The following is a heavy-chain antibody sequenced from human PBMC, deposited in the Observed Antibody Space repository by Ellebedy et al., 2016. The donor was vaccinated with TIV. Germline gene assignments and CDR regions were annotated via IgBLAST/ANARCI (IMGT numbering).Heavy chain of an antibody. Sequence: SETLSLTCAVSSGSFSGYYWSWIRQSPGKGLEWIGEINHSENTNYNPSLKSRVTISVDMSKNQFSLKMSSVTAADTAVYFCARIDVGVLFPVGMDYWGQGTLVTVSS. CDR1: SGSFSGYY. CDR2: INHSENT. D-gene: IGHD1-26*01. J-gene: IGHJ4*02. CDR3: ARIDVGVLFPVGMDY. V-gene: IGHV4-34*01.